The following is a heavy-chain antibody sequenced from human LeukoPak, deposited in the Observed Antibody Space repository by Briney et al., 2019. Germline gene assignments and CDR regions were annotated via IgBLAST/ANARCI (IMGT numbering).Heavy chain of an antibody. D-gene: IGHD1-26*01. Sequence: KPSETLSLTCTVSGGSISSYYWSWIRQPPGKGLEWIGYMSYSGDTIYNASLRSRVTISVDASENQFSLILRSVTAADTAVYYCAARPFGSYFFDYWGQGTLLTVS. CDR2: MSYSGDT. J-gene: IGHJ4*02. CDR1: GGSISSYY. CDR3: AARPFGSYFFDY. V-gene: IGHV4-59*01.